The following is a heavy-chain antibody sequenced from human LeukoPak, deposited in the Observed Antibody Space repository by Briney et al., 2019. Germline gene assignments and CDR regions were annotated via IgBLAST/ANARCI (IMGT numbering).Heavy chain of an antibody. J-gene: IGHJ4*02. D-gene: IGHD1-26*01. CDR3: ASSKGGSYYDFDY. CDR2: INPDSGGT. CDR1: AYTFTGNY. Sequence: GASVKVSCKASAYTFTGNYIHWVRQAPGQGLEWMGWINPDSGGTNYAQKLQGRVTMTTDTSTSTAYMELRSLRSDDTAVYYCASSKGGSYYDFDYWGQGTLVTVSS. V-gene: IGHV1-2*02.